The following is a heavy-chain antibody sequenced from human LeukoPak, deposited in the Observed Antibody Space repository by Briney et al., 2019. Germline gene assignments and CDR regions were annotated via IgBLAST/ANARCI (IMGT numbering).Heavy chain of an antibody. CDR2: IYYSGST. J-gene: IGHJ4*02. CDR1: GGSISSYS. Sequence: SETLSLTCTVSGGSISSYSWSWIRQPPGKGLEWIGYIYYSGSTNYKPSLKSRVTISVDTSKNQFSLKLSSVTAAYTAVDYCAIWEKGLSYFDYWGQGPLVTVSS. CDR3: AIWEKGLSYFDY. D-gene: IGHD1-26*01. V-gene: IGHV4-59*01.